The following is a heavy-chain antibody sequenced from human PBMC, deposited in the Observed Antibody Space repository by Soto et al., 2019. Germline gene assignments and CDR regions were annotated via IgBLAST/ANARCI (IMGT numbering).Heavy chain of an antibody. CDR3: AKDGGSYSSSSEYFQH. Sequence: GGSLRLSCAASGFTFSSYGMHWVRQAPGKGLEWVAVISYDGSNKYYADSVKGRFTISRDNSKNTLYLQMNSLRAEDTAVYYCAKDGGSYSSSSEYFQHWGQGTLVTVS. J-gene: IGHJ1*01. CDR2: ISYDGSNK. D-gene: IGHD6-6*01. V-gene: IGHV3-30*18. CDR1: GFTFSSYG.